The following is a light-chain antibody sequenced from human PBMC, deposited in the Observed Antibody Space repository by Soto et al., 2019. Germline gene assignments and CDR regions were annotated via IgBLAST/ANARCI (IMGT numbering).Light chain of an antibody. V-gene: IGKV3-20*01. CDR2: GAS. J-gene: IGKJ1*01. Sequence: EIVLTQSPGTLSLSPGERATLSCRASQSISSSYLAWYQQKPGQAPRLLIYGASTRATGIADRFSGSGSGTDFTLTISRLESEDCAGYYCQQYGSSPRTFGQGTKVEIK. CDR1: QSISSSY. CDR3: QQYGSSPRT.